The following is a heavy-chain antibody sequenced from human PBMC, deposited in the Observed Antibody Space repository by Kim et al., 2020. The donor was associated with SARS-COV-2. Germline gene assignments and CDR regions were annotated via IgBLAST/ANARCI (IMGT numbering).Heavy chain of an antibody. J-gene: IGHJ4*02. Sequence: GGSLRLSCAASGFTFSNYAMTWVRQAPGKGLEWVSGISGSGGTTYYADSVRGRFTISRDNSKNTLYLEMNILRAEDTALYYCAKCLAEPGTCYFDYWGQGTLVTVSS. D-gene: IGHD1-1*01. CDR3: AKCLAEPGTCYFDY. CDR2: ISGSGGTT. CDR1: GFTFSNYA. V-gene: IGHV3-23*01.